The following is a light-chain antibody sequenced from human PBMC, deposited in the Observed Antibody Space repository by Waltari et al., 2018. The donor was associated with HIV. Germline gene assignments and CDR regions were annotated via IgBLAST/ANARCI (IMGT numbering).Light chain of an antibody. J-gene: IGLJ3*02. CDR1: SGSVASNF. CDR2: EDT. CDR3: QSYDTSNQGV. V-gene: IGLV6-57*01. Sequence: NFMLTQPHSVSESPGKTVTISCTRSSGSVASNFVQWHQQRPGRSPTTVIYEDTRRPSGVPDRFSGSIDSSSNSASLTISGLKTEDEADYYCQSYDTSNQGVFGGGTKLTVL.